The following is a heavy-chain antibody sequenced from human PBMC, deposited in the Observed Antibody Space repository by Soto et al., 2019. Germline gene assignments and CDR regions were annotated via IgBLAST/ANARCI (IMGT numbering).Heavy chain of an antibody. CDR3: ARDRRPYSNDLYSFDY. V-gene: IGHV1-18*01. CDR1: GYTFTSYG. CDR2: ISAYNGNT. J-gene: IGHJ4*02. Sequence: QVQLVQSGAEVKKPGASVKVSCKASGYTFTSYGISWVRQAPGQVLAWMGWISAYNGNTNYAQKLQGRVTMTPDTSTSTAYMELRSLRADDTAVYDCARDRRPYSNDLYSFDYLGQGTLVTVSS. D-gene: IGHD4-4*01.